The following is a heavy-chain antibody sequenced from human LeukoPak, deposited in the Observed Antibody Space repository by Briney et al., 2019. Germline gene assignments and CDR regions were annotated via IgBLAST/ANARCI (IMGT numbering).Heavy chain of an antibody. J-gene: IGHJ4*02. D-gene: IGHD6-19*01. CDR2: ISWSGDRM. Sequence: GRSLRLSCAASGFTFEDHVMHWVRQAPGKGLEWVSSISWSGDRMGYADAVKGRFTISRDNAKNSLYLQMNSLRAEDTALYYCAKGPSGAVAGNYYFDYWGQGTLVTVSS. CDR1: GFTFEDHV. V-gene: IGHV3-9*01. CDR3: AKGPSGAVAGNYYFDY.